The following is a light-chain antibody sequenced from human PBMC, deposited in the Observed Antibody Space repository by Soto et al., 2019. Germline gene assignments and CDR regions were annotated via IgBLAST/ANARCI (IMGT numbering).Light chain of an antibody. CDR1: QSIIIY. V-gene: IGKV1-39*01. CDR2: TAS. J-gene: IGKJ1*01. CDR3: QQSYSHLT. Sequence: IQLTQSPSSLSASVGDRVTITCRASQSIIIYLNWYQQKPGKAPKLLIYTASSLQGGVPSRFSGSGSGTDFTLTISSLQPEDFATYYCQQSYSHLTFGQGTKVEIK.